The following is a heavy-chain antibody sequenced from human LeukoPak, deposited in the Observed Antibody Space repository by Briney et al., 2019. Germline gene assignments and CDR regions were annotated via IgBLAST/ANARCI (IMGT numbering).Heavy chain of an antibody. Sequence: PGGSLRLSCAASGFTFSSYGMHWVRLAPGKGLEWVAVISYDGSNKYYADSVKGRLTISRDNSKNTLYLQMNSLRAEDTAVYYCAKGRYDSSGYYYYFDYWGQGTLVTVSS. J-gene: IGHJ4*02. D-gene: IGHD3-22*01. CDR1: GFTFSSYG. CDR2: ISYDGSNK. V-gene: IGHV3-30*18. CDR3: AKGRYDSSGYYYYFDY.